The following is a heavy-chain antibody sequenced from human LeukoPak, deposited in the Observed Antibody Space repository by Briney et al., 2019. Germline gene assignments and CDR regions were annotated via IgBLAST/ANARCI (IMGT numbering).Heavy chain of an antibody. CDR3: AREWGSGWFDP. D-gene: IGHD7-27*01. Sequence: ASVNVSCKASGYTFTSYDINWVRQATGQGLEWMGWINPNSGGTNYAQKFQGRVTMTRDTSISTAYMELSRLRSDDTAVYYCAREWGSGWFDPWGQGTLVTVSS. J-gene: IGHJ5*02. CDR1: GYTFTSYD. CDR2: INPNSGGT. V-gene: IGHV1-2*02.